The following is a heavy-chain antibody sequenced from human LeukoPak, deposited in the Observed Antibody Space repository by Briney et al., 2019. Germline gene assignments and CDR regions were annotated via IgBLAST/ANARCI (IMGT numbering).Heavy chain of an antibody. CDR2: IYHSGST. D-gene: IGHD6-6*01. J-gene: IGHJ3*02. Sequence: SETLSLTCTVSGYSISSGYYWGWIRQPPGKGLEWIGGIYHSGSTYYNPSLKSRVTISVDTSKNQFSLKLSSVTAADTAVYYCARVFSCSSSSFAFDIWGQGTMVTVSS. CDR3: ARVFSCSSSSFAFDI. V-gene: IGHV4-38-2*02. CDR1: GYSISSGYY.